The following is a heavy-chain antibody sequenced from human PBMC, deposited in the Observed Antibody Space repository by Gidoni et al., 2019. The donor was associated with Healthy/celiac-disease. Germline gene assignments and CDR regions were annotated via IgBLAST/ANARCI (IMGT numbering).Heavy chain of an antibody. CDR3: AITMVRGRPFDC. CDR1: GYTFTSYY. Sequence: QVQLVQSGAEVKKPGASVKVSCKASGYTFTSYYMHWVRQAPGQGLEWMGIINPSGGSTSYAQKFQGRVTMTRDTSTSTVYMELSSLRSEDTAVYYCAITMVRGRPFDCWGQGTLVTVSS. CDR2: INPSGGST. D-gene: IGHD3-10*01. J-gene: IGHJ4*02. V-gene: IGHV1-46*03.